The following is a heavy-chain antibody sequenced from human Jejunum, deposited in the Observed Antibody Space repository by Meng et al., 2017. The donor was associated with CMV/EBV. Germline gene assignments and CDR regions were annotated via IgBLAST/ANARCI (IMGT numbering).Heavy chain of an antibody. Sequence: VYRWGCIRQPPGKGLDWVATIYQIGNPYQNPSLKGRVSILVATSKNQFSLKLTAVTAPDPAIYFLAGAGGGDYSSPTSYFDYWGQGMVVTVSS. CDR2: IYQIGNP. D-gene: IGHD4-11*01. J-gene: IGHJ4*02. CDR1: VYR. CDR3: AGAGGGDYSSPTSYFDY. V-gene: IGHV4-38-2*02.